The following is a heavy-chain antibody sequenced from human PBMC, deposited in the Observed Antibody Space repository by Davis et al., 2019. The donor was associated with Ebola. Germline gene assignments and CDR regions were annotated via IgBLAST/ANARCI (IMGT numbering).Heavy chain of an antibody. J-gene: IGHJ6*02. Sequence: GESLKISCAASGFTFSSYWMSWVRQAPGKGLEWVSAISGSGGSTYYADSVKGRFTISRDNSKNTLYLQMNSLRAEDTAVYYCAKVVPGIVGALYYYGMDVWGQGTTVTVSS. V-gene: IGHV3-23*01. CDR3: AKVVPGIVGALYYYGMDV. CDR2: ISGSGGST. CDR1: GFTFSSYW. D-gene: IGHD2-15*01.